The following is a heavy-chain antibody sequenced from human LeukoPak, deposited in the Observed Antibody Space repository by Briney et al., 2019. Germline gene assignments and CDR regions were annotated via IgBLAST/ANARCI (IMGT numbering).Heavy chain of an antibody. D-gene: IGHD3-3*01. CDR2: FDPEDGET. J-gene: IGHJ4*02. V-gene: IGHV1-24*01. CDR1: GYTLTELS. CDR3: ATVVSSITIFGVVIAPFDY. Sequence: ASVKVSCTVSGYTLTELSMHWVRQAPGKGLEWMGGFDPEDGETIYTQKFQGRVTMTEDTSTDTAYMELSSLRSEDTAVYYCATVVSSITIFGVVIAPFDYWGQGTLVTVSS.